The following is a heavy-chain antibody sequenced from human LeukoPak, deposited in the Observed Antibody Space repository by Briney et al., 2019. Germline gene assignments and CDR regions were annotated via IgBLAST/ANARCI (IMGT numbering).Heavy chain of an antibody. CDR1: GFTFSSYW. J-gene: IGHJ4*02. CDR3: TRAKYYYDIPDY. CDR2: IRSKANSYAT. V-gene: IGHV3-73*01. D-gene: IGHD3-22*01. Sequence: SGGSLRLSCAASGFTFSSYWMHWVRQASGKGLEWVGRIRSKANSYATAYAASVKGRFTISRDDSKNTAYLQMNSLKTEDTAVYYCTRAKYYYDIPDYWGQGTLVTVSS.